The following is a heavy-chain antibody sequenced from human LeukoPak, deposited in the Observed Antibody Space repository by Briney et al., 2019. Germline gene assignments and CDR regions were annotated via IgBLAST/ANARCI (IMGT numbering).Heavy chain of an antibody. CDR1: EFTFSSYS. CDR3: ARDRGYYDFWYYFDY. Sequence: GGSLRLSCAASEFTFSSYSMNWVRQAPGKGLEWVSYITNSGNSKSYADSVKGRFTISRDNTKNSLYLQMNGLRAEDTAVYYCARDRGYYDFWYYFDYWGQGTLVTVSS. V-gene: IGHV3-48*01. J-gene: IGHJ4*02. D-gene: IGHD3-3*01. CDR2: ITNSGNSK.